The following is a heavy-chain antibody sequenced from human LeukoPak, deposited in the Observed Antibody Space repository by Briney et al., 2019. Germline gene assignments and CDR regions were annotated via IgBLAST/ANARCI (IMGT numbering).Heavy chain of an antibody. CDR1: GGSFSGYY. CDR3: ARVPINIYCSGGSCYSRLNYYNYYMDV. J-gene: IGHJ6*03. V-gene: IGHV4-34*01. D-gene: IGHD2-15*01. Sequence: PSETLSLTCAVYGGSFSGYYWSWIRQPPGKGLEWIGEINHSGSTNYNPSLKSRVTISVDTSKNQFSLKLSSVTAADTAVYYCARVPINIYCSGGSCYSRLNYYNYYMDVWGKGTTVTVSS. CDR2: INHSGST.